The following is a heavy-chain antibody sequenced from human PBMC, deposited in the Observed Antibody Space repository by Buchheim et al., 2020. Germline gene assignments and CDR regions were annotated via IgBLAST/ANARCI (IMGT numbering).Heavy chain of an antibody. CDR1: GFTFMTYS. D-gene: IGHD3-9*01. J-gene: IGHJ5*02. CDR2: ISSTSTSI. V-gene: IGHV3-48*01. Sequence: EVQLVESGGDLVQPGGSLRLSCAASGFTFMTYSLYWFRQAPGKGLVWFSYISSTSTSIYYAASVKGRFTISIDNVMNPLYLQMNSLRAEDTAVYYCARDNGYYDILTGYNTGWFDPWGQGNL. CDR3: ARDNGYYDILTGYNTGWFDP.